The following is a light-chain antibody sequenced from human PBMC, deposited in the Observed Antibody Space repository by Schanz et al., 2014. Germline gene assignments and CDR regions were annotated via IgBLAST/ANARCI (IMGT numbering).Light chain of an antibody. Sequence: EIVLTQSPATLSVSPGERATLSCRASQTVTSDLAWYQQKPGQPPRLLIYGASSRATGIPARFSGSGSGTDFTLTISSLRAEDVAVYYCQQYLTFPSTFGGGTKVEIK. CDR2: GAS. CDR3: QQYLTFPST. V-gene: IGKV3D-15*01. J-gene: IGKJ4*01. CDR1: QTVTSD.